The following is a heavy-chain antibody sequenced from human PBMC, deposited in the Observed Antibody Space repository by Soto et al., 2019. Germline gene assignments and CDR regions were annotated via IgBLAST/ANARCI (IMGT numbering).Heavy chain of an antibody. CDR2: IYYSGST. D-gene: IGHD2-15*01. Sequence: SETLSLTCTVSGGSISSSSYYWGWIRQPPGKGLEWIGSIYYSGSTYYNPSLKSRVTISVDTSKNQFSLKLSSVTAADTAVYYCARHLGSCSGGSCYPYYYYGMDVWGQGTTVTSP. CDR3: ARHLGSCSGGSCYPYYYYGMDV. J-gene: IGHJ6*02. V-gene: IGHV4-39*01. CDR1: GGSISSSSYY.